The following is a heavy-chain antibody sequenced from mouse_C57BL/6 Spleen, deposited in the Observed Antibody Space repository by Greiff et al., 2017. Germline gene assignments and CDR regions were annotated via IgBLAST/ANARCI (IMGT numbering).Heavy chain of an antibody. CDR1: GFTFSDYG. CDR3: ARVLRRGHAMDY. Sequence: EVQLVESGGGLVKPGGSLKLSCAASGFTFSDYGMHWVRQAPETGLEWVAYIIRGSSTIYYADTVKGRFTISRDNAKNTLFLQMTSLRSEDTAMYYCARVLRRGHAMDYWGQGTSVTVSA. CDR2: IIRGSSTI. D-gene: IGHD2-12*01. J-gene: IGHJ4*01. V-gene: IGHV5-17*01.